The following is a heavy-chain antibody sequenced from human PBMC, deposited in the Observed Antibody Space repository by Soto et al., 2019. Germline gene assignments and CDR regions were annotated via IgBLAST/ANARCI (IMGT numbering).Heavy chain of an antibody. V-gene: IGHV1-69*06. CDR2: IIPIFGTA. CDR3: AICRRADPLWAFDI. CDR1: GGTFSSYA. Sequence: QVQLVQSGAEVKKPGSSVKVSCKASGGTFSSYAISWVRQAPGQGLEWMGGIIPIFGTANYAQKFQGRVTITADKSTSTAYMEMSSLRSEDTAVYYCAICRRADPLWAFDIWGQGTMVTVSS. J-gene: IGHJ3*02. D-gene: IGHD1-26*01.